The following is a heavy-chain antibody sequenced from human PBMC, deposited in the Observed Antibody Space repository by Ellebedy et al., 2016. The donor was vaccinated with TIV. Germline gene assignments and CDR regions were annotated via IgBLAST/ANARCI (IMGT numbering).Heavy chain of an antibody. Sequence: GESLKISCEASGIIFSSYWMHWVRQAPGNGLLWVSRINSDGSSPTYADSVKGRFTISRDNAKNTVYLQMNSLRLEDTAVYYCATERSGSYYNYWGQGTLVNVSS. CDR2: INSDGSSP. CDR3: ATERSGSYYNY. J-gene: IGHJ4*02. CDR1: GIIFSSYW. V-gene: IGHV3-74*03. D-gene: IGHD1-26*01.